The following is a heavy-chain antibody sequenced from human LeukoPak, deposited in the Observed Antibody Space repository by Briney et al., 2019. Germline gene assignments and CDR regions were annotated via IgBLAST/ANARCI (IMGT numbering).Heavy chain of an antibody. J-gene: IGHJ6*02. V-gene: IGHV4-34*01. D-gene: IGHD6-13*01. CDR1: GGSFSGYY. CDR2: INHSGST. CDR3: ARGRIAAAGYYYYYGMDV. Sequence: SETLSLTCAVYGGSFSGYYWSWIRQPPGKGLEWIGEINHSGSTNYNPSLKSRVTISVDTSKNQFSLKLSSVTAADTAVYYCARGRIAAAGYYYYYGMDVWGQGTTVTVSS.